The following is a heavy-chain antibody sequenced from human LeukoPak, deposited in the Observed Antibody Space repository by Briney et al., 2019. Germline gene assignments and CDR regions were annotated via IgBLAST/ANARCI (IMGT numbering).Heavy chain of an antibody. V-gene: IGHV3-48*02. CDR2: IDTSSTTV. CDR3: ARDTGGGNSAWFGP. Sequence: GGSLRLSCAVHGFIFSTSNMNWVRQAPGKGLEWVSYIDTSSTTVYYADSVKGRFTISRGNAKNSLYLQMNSLRDEDTAVYYCARDTGGGNSAWFGPWGQGTLVIVSS. J-gene: IGHJ5*02. CDR1: GFIFSTSN. D-gene: IGHD4-23*01.